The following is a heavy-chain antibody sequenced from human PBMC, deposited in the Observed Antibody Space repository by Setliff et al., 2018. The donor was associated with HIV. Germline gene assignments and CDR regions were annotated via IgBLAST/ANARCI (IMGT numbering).Heavy chain of an antibody. D-gene: IGHD2-2*01. CDR1: GYSISSGYY. CDR2: IFHSGST. V-gene: IGHV4-38-2*02. CDR3: ARIPQLLDYAMDV. Sequence: PSETLSLTCTVSGYSISSGYYWGFIRQPPGKGLEWIGSIFHSGSTYYNPSLKSRVTISVDRSKNQFSLNVTSVTAADTAVYYCARIPQLLDYAMDVWGQGTTVTVSS. J-gene: IGHJ6*02.